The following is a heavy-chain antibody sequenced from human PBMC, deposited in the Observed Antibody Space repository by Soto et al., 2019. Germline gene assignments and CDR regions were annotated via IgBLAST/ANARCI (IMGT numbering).Heavy chain of an antibody. Sequence: SVKVSCKASGGTFSSYAISWVRQAPGQGLEWMGGIIPIFGTANYAQKFQGRVTITADESTSTAYMELSSLRSEDTAVYYCAXEKRDCSSTSCSDAFDIWGQGTMVTVSS. CDR1: GGTFSSYA. CDR2: IIPIFGTA. CDR3: AXEKRDCSSTSCSDAFDI. V-gene: IGHV1-69*13. J-gene: IGHJ3*02. D-gene: IGHD2-2*01.